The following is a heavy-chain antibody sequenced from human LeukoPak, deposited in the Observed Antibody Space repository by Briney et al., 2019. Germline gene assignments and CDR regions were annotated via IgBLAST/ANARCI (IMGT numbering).Heavy chain of an antibody. D-gene: IGHD1-7*01. Sequence: GRSLRLSCAASVFTLRIYSMNGVRQAPGKGLECVSYISSSSSTIYYADSVKGRFNISRDNAKNALYLQMNSLRAEDTAVYYCARDGPTGTTGGFDYWGQGTLVTVSS. CDR1: VFTLRIYS. J-gene: IGHJ4*02. CDR3: ARDGPTGTTGGFDY. V-gene: IGHV3-48*01. CDR2: ISSSSSTI.